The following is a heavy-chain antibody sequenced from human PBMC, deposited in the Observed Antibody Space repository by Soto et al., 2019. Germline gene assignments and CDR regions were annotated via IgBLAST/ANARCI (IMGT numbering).Heavy chain of an antibody. CDR1: GFTFSNAW. J-gene: IGHJ6*02. V-gene: IGHV3-15*07. CDR2: IKSKTDGGTT. CDR3: TTVKAGLRYFDWLPSHYYYGMDV. D-gene: IGHD3-9*01. Sequence: PGGSLRLSCAASGFTFSNAWMNWVRQAPGKGLEWVGRIKSKTDGGTTDYAAPVKGRFTISRDDSKNTLYLQMNSLKTEDTAVYYCTTVKAGLRYFDWLPSHYYYGMDVWGQGTTVTVSS.